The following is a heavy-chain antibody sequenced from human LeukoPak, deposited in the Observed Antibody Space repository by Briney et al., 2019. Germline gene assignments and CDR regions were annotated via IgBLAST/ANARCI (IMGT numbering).Heavy chain of an antibody. CDR2: IYFSGST. D-gene: IGHD1-26*01. CDR3: ARGSGSYDY. V-gene: IGHV4-39*07. CDR1: GASISSNSYY. Sequence: SETLSLTCTVSGASISSNSYYWGWIRQPPGKGLEWIGSIYFSGSTYYNPSLKSRVTISVDTSKNQFSLKLSSVTAADTAVYYCARGSGSYDYWGQGTLVTVSS. J-gene: IGHJ4*02.